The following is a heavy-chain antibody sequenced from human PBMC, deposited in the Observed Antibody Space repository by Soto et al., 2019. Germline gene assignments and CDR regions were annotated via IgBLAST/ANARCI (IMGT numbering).Heavy chain of an antibody. CDR3: ARVPRYTSDIVEVPTVMFEDWFVP. D-gene: IGHD2-2*01. CDR1: GYTFSTYA. Sequence: QVQLVQSGAEVKKPGASVKVSCKASGYTFSTYAVQWVRQAPGQSLEWIGWIHAGNGDTKYSQKFHARVTITRDTSASTTYMELSSLRSEDTAVYYCARVPRYTSDIVEVPTVMFEDWFVPWGQGTQVTVSS. V-gene: IGHV1-3*01. CDR2: IHAGNGDT. J-gene: IGHJ5*02.